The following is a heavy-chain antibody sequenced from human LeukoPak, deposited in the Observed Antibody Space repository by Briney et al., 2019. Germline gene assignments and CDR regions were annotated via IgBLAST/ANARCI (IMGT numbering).Heavy chain of an antibody. V-gene: IGHV4-39*01. J-gene: IGHJ4*02. CDR2: IYYSGST. CDR3: ARTRGSGSYYYFDY. CDR1: GGSISSYY. D-gene: IGHD3-10*01. Sequence: SETLSLTCTVSGGSISSYYWSWIRQPPGKGLEWIGSIYYSGSTYYNPSLKSRVTISVDTSKNQFSLKLSSVTAADTAVYYCARTRGSGSYYYFDYWGQGTLVTVSS.